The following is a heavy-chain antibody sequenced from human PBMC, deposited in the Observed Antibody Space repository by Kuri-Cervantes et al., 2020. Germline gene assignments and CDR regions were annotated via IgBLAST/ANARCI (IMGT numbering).Heavy chain of an antibody. D-gene: IGHD6-19*01. V-gene: IGHV1-18*01. CDR3: ARDPYSSGWSPGAFDI. CDR2: ISAYNGNT. J-gene: IGHJ3*02. Sequence: ASVKVSCKASGYTFTSYGISWVRQAPGQGLEWMGWISAYNGNTNYAQKLQGRVTMTTDTSTSTAYMELRSLRSDDTAVYYCARDPYSSGWSPGAFDIWGQGTVVTVSS. CDR1: GYTFTSYG.